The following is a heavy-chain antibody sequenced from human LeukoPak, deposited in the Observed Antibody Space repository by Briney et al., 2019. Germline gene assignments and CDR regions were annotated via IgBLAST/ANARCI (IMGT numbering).Heavy chain of an antibody. V-gene: IGHV3-7*01. Sequence: GGSLRLSCAASGFTFSSYWMSWVRQAPGKGLEWVANIKQDGSEKYYVDSVKGRFTISRDNAKNSLYLQMNSLRAEDTAVYYCASHDSSGKNDYWGQGNLVTVSS. CDR1: GFTFSSYW. J-gene: IGHJ4*02. CDR2: IKQDGSEK. D-gene: IGHD3-22*01. CDR3: ASHDSSGKNDY.